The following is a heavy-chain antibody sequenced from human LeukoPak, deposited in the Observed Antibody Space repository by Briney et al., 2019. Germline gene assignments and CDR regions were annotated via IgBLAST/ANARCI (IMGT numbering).Heavy chain of an antibody. CDR1: GFTFSSYW. V-gene: IGHV3-74*01. Sequence: GGSLRLSCATSGFTFSSYWMHWVRQAPGKGLVWVSRIKSDGSSTNYADSVKGRFTISRGNAKNTLYLQMNSLRAEDTAVYYCARALSDSSGYYPEYFQHWGQGTLVTVSS. CDR2: IKSDGSST. J-gene: IGHJ1*01. D-gene: IGHD3-22*01. CDR3: ARALSDSSGYYPEYFQH.